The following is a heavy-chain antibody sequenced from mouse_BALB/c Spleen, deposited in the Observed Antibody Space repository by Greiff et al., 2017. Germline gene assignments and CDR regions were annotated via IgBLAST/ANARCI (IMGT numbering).Heavy chain of an antibody. J-gene: IGHJ3*01. D-gene: IGHD2-3*01. CDR3: DREGVYDGYYWFAY. CDR2: IWSGGST. CDR1: GFSLTSYG. V-gene: IGHV2-2*02. Sequence: VQLQQSGPGLVQPSQSLSITCTVSGFSLTSYGVHWVRQSPGKGLEWLGVIWSGGSTDYNAAFISRLSISKDNSKSQVFFKMNSLQANDTAIYYCDREGVYDGYYWFAYWGQGTLVTVSA.